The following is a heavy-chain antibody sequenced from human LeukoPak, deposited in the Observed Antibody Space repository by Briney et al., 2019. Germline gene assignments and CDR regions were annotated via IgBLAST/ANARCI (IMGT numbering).Heavy chain of an antibody. CDR3: ARQAPTGTPTVFDS. CDR1: GGSISTYY. J-gene: IGHJ4*02. D-gene: IGHD1-1*01. V-gene: IGHV4-4*09. Sequence: SETLSLTCPVSGGSISTYYWTWIRQPPGKGLEWIGYISTSGSTNYNPSLKSRVTISADTSKNQFSLNLISVTAADTAIYYCARQAPTGTPTVFDSWGQGTLVTVSS. CDR2: ISTSGST.